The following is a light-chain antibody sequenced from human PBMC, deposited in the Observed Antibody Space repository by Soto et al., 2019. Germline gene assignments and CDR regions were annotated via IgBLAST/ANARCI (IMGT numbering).Light chain of an antibody. CDR3: LQDYYYPYT. CDR1: QGIRND. CDR2: GAS. V-gene: IGKV1-6*01. J-gene: IGKJ2*01. Sequence: ALQMTQSPSSLSASVGDRVTITCRASQGIRNDLGWYQQKPGKAPKFLIYGASSLQSGVPSRFSGSGSGTDFTLTINSLQPEDFATYYCLQDYYYPYTFGQGTKLEIK.